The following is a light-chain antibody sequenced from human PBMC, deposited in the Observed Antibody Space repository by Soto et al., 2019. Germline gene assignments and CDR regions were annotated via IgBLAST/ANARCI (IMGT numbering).Light chain of an antibody. CDR2: KVS. Sequence: DIQMTQSPSTLSASVGDRVTITCRASQSISSWLAWYQQKPGKAPKILIYKVSNLESGVPSRFSGNGSGTEFTLTISSLQSDALATYDCQQFNSYPVTFGQGTKLKIK. J-gene: IGKJ2*01. CDR1: QSISSW. CDR3: QQFNSYPVT. V-gene: IGKV1-5*03.